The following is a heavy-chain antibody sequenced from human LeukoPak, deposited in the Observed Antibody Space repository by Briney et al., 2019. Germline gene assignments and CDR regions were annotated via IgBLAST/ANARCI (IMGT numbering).Heavy chain of an antibody. CDR2: IYYSGST. D-gene: IGHD2-2*02. Sequence: PSETLSLTCTVSGGSISNYYWSWIRQPPGKGLEWIGYIYYSGSTYYNPSLQSRVTISVDTSKNQFSLKLSSVTAADTAVYYCARDRRYCSSTSCYTHDYWGQGTLVTVSS. V-gene: IGHV4-59*12. J-gene: IGHJ4*02. CDR3: ARDRRYCSSTSCYTHDY. CDR1: GGSISNYY.